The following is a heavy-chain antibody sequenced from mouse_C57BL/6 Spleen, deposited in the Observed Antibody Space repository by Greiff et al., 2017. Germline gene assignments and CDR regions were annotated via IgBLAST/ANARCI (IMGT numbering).Heavy chain of an antibody. Sequence: VQLQQSGPELVKPGASVKLSCKASGYSFTGYYMNWVKQSPEKSLEWIGEIHPSTGGTTYNQKFKAKATLTVDKSSSTAYMQLKSLTSEDSAVYSCASRYYGSSYNYWGQGTTLTVSS. CDR3: ASRYYGSSYNY. V-gene: IGHV1-42*01. CDR2: IHPSTGGT. D-gene: IGHD1-1*01. J-gene: IGHJ2*01. CDR1: GYSFTGYY.